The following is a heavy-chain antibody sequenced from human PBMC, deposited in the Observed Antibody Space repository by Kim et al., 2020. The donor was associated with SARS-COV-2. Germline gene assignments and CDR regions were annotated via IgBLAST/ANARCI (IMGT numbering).Heavy chain of an antibody. CDR1: GFTFTGYA. V-gene: IGHV3-23*01. D-gene: IGHD2-21*01. Sequence: GGSLRLSCTTPGFTFTGYAMSWVRQAPGKGLEWVSSIDGSDGTTYYVDSVKGRFTISRDNSKNTLYLQVSTLRADDTAVYYCMKGGWGSIWDHWGQGTLV. CDR3: MKGGWGSIWDH. J-gene: IGHJ4*02. CDR2: IDGSDGTT.